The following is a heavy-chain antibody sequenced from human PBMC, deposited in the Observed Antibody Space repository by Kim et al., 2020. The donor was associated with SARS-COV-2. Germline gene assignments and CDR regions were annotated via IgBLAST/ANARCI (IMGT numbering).Heavy chain of an antibody. J-gene: IGHJ6*02. D-gene: IGHD3-10*01. Sequence: GGSLRLSCAASGITVSTNYMHWLRQAPGKGLEWVSTIYSDGSTYYADSVKGRFTISGHNSKNTLYLQMNSLRAEDTAVYYCARSAFYGSGKYGMDVWGQGATVTVSS. V-gene: IGHV3-53*04. CDR1: GITVSTNY. CDR2: IYSDGST. CDR3: ARSAFYGSGKYGMDV.